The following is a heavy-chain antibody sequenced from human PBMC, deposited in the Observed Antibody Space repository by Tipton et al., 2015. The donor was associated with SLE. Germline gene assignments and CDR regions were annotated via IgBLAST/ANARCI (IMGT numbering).Heavy chain of an antibody. CDR1: GFTFSSYT. V-gene: IGHV3-23*03. CDR3: AKAARSKVVPAALDY. D-gene: IGHD2-2*01. CDR2: IYSGGSTT. J-gene: IGHJ4*02. Sequence: SLRLSCAASGFTFSSYTMHWVRQAPGKGLEWVSVIYSGGSTTYYVDSVKGRFTISRDNSKNTLYLQMNSLRAEDTAVYYCAKAARSKVVPAALDYWGQGTLVSVSS.